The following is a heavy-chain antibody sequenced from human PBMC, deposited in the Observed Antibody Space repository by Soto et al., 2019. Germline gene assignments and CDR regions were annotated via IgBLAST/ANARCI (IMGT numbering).Heavy chain of an antibody. D-gene: IGHD6-19*01. J-gene: IGHJ4*02. V-gene: IGHV3-23*01. CDR1: VFTFSNSA. CDR2: ISASGRST. CDR3: AKEGQWLDVYLES. Sequence: PGGALRLSCTASVFTFSNSAMTWVRQAPGKGLEWVSIISASGRSTYHAASVKGRFTISRDNSKDTLYLRMTRLRDEDTATYYCAKEGQWLDVYLESWGQGSQVP.